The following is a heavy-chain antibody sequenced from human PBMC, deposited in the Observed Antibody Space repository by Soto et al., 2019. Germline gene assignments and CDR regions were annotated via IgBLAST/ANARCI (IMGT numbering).Heavy chain of an antibody. D-gene: IGHD4-4*01. Sequence: DVQLLESGGGLVQPGGSLTLSCAASGFTFTNYALSWVRQAPGKGLECVSAVTGSGTTTYYADSVKAHFTISRDNSKNTLNLQVNSLRVDDTAVYYCARGGSDSHYSWGCWGQGALVIVSS. CDR3: ARGGSDSHYSWGC. J-gene: IGHJ4*02. CDR2: VTGSGTTT. V-gene: IGHV3-23*01. CDR1: GFTFTNYA.